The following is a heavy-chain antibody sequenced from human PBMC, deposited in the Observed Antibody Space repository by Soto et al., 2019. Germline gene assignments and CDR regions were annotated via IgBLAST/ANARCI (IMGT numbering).Heavy chain of an antibody. Sequence: QMQLVQSGPEVKKPGTSVKVSCKASGFTFTSSAVQWVRQARGQRLEWIGWIVVGSGNTNYAQKIQERVTITRDMSTSTAYMELSSLRSEDTAVYYCAADRDGYNPTDYWGQGTLVTVSS. CDR1: GFTFTSSA. D-gene: IGHD5-12*01. CDR2: IVVGSGNT. V-gene: IGHV1-58*01. J-gene: IGHJ4*02. CDR3: AADRDGYNPTDY.